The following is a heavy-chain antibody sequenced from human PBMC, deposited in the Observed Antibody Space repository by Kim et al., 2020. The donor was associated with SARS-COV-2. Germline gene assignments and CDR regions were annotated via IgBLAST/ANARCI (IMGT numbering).Heavy chain of an antibody. CDR2: ISYDGSNK. Sequence: GGSLRLSCAASGFTFSSYGMHWVRQAPGKGLEWVAVISYDGSNKYYADSVKGRFTISRDNSKNTLYLQMNSLRAEDTAVYYCAKDSSRSGWLKIDYWGQG. D-gene: IGHD6-19*01. J-gene: IGHJ4*02. CDR3: AKDSSRSGWLKIDY. CDR1: GFTFSSYG. V-gene: IGHV3-30*18.